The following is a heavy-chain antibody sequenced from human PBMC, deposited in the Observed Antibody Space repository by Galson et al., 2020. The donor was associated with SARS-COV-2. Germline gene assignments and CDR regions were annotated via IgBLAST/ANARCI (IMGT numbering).Heavy chain of an antibody. Sequence: ILSLTCTVSGGSISSGGYYWSWIRQHPGKGLEWIGYIYYSGSTYYNPSLKSRVTISVDTSKNQFSLKLSSVTAADTAVYYCARVLGRAIFGVVIIGSFDYWGQGTLVTVSS. CDR3: ARVLGRAIFGVVIIGSFDY. D-gene: IGHD3-3*01. V-gene: IGHV4-31*03. CDR1: GGSISSGGYY. J-gene: IGHJ4*02. CDR2: IYYSGST.